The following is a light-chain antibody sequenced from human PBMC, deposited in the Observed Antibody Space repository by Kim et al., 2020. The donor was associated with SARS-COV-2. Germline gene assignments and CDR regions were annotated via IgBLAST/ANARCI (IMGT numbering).Light chain of an antibody. CDR3: QQRSNWPYT. CDR1: QSVSSY. J-gene: IGKJ2*01. Sequence: SLAPGERAPLSCRASQSVSSYLAWYQQKPGQAPRLLLYDASNRTTGIPARFSGSGSGTDFTLTISSLEPEDFVVYYCQQRSNWPYTFGQGTKLEI. CDR2: DAS. V-gene: IGKV3-11*01.